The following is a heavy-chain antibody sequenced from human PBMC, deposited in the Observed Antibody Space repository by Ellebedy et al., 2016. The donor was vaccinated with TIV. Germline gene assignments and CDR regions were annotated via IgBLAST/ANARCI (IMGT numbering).Heavy chain of an antibody. J-gene: IGHJ3*02. CDR1: GFSFRSYW. D-gene: IGHD3-16*01. Sequence: GGSLRLSCVGSGFSFRSYWMSWVRQAPGKGLEWVANMRQDGNDKYYVDSVKGRFTISRDNAKNSLYLQMNSLRAEDTAIYYCATDGSYGDYLSPTHAFEIWGQGTLVTVSP. CDR3: ATDGSYGDYLSPTHAFEI. CDR2: MRQDGNDK. V-gene: IGHV3-7*01.